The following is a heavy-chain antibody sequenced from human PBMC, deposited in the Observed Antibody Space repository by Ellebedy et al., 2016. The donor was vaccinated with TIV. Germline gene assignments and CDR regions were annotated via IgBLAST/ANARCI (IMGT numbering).Heavy chain of an antibody. J-gene: IGHJ6*02. CDR3: ARDLKTAKYCSEGGCLCSYYGMDV. CDR1: GDSISDYA. CDR2: VYKRGTT. V-gene: IGHV4-59*13. D-gene: IGHD2-15*01. Sequence: SETLSLXXSVSGDSISDYAWTWIRQSPGKEQEWVGYVYKRGTTKYNPALESRVTMSVDTSKRQFSLKLSSVTAADTATYFCARDLKTAKYCSEGGCLCSYYGMDVWGQGTTVTVSS.